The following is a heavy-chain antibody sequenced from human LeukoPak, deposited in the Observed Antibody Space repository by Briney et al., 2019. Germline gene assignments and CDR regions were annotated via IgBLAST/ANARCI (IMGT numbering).Heavy chain of an antibody. D-gene: IGHD6-19*01. CDR3: AKDRHSSGWYSDY. Sequence: GGSLRLSCAASGFTFSNYAVSWVRQAPGKGLEWVSGISGSDGSTYYADSVKGRFTISRDISKNTLYLQMNSLRAEDTAVYYCAKDRHSSGWYSDYWGQGTLVTVSS. CDR1: GFTFSNYA. CDR2: ISGSDGST. J-gene: IGHJ4*02. V-gene: IGHV3-23*01.